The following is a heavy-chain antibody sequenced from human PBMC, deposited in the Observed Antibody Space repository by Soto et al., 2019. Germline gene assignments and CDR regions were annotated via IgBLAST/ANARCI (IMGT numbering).Heavy chain of an antibody. Sequence: QVQLVESGGGLVKPGSSLRLSCTASGFSFGDYYMSWIRQAPGKGLEWISYISGSGRTIDFADSVKGRFTISRDNANKSTYVNWNSLRVEDRAIYYCALDNGNRLAPWGQRTLVTVAS. V-gene: IGHV3-11*01. CDR3: ALDNGNRLAP. D-gene: IGHD2-8*01. CDR2: ISGSGRTI. J-gene: IGHJ5*02. CDR1: GFSFGDYY.